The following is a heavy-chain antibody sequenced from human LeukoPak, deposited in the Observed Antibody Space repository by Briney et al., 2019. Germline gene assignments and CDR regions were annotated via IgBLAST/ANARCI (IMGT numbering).Heavy chain of an antibody. Sequence: GRSLRLSCAASGFTFDDYAMHWVRQAPGKGLEWVSGISWNSGSIGYADSVKGRFTISRDNAKNSLYLQMNSLRAEDTALYYCAKDGGFGELLFYFFDYWGQGTLVTVSS. D-gene: IGHD3-10*01. CDR3: AKDGGFGELLFYFFDY. V-gene: IGHV3-9*01. CDR2: ISWNSGSI. CDR1: GFTFDDYA. J-gene: IGHJ4*02.